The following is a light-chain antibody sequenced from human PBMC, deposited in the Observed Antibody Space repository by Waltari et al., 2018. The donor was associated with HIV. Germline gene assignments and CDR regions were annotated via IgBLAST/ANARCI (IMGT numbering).Light chain of an antibody. Sequence: SYMLTQSPPVPVAPGKTARITCGGNNLGSKSVPWYQQKPGQAPVLVIYYDSDRPSGIPERFSGSNSGNTATLTISRVEAGDEADYYCQVWDSSSGVVFGGGTRLTVL. J-gene: IGLJ2*01. CDR3: QVWDSSSGVV. CDR1: NLGSKS. V-gene: IGLV3-21*04. CDR2: YDS.